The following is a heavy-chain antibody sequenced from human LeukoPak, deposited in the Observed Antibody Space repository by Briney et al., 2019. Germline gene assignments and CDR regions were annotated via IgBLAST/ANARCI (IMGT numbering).Heavy chain of an antibody. CDR2: ISTSASTI. CDR1: GFTFSDYF. J-gene: IGHJ4*02. CDR3: ARGIRGYYFDY. V-gene: IGHV3-11*01. D-gene: IGHD1-14*01. Sequence: GGSLRLSCAASGFTFSDYFMSWIRQAPGKGLEWVAYISTSASTIFYADSVKGRFTISRDNAKNSLYLQMNSLRADDTAVYYCARGIRGYYFDYWGQGTLLTVSS.